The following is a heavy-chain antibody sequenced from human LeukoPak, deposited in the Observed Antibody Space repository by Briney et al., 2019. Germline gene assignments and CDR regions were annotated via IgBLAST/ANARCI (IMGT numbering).Heavy chain of an antibody. D-gene: IGHD2-2*01. CDR3: AKDLGYCSSTSCPDAFDI. Sequence: PGGSLRLSCAASGFTFDDYAMQWVRHAPGKGVVWVSGISWNSGSIGYADSVKGRFTISRDNAKNSLYLQMNSLRAEDTALYYCAKDLGYCSSTSCPDAFDIWGQGTMVTVSS. CDR2: ISWNSGSI. J-gene: IGHJ3*02. CDR1: GFTFDDYA. V-gene: IGHV3-9*01.